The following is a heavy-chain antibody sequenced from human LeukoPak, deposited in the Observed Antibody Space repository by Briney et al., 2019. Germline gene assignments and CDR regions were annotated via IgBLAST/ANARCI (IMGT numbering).Heavy chain of an antibody. Sequence: KPSETLSLTCTVSGACIRSYYWTWIRQPAGKGLEWLGRIYTSGSSKYNPSLKSRVTMSLDTSKNQFSLKLFSVTAADTAVYYCARAFGGDTDYWGQGTLVTVSS. CDR2: IYTSGSS. CDR3: ARAFGGDTDY. J-gene: IGHJ4*02. CDR1: GACIRSYY. V-gene: IGHV4-4*07. D-gene: IGHD3-10*01.